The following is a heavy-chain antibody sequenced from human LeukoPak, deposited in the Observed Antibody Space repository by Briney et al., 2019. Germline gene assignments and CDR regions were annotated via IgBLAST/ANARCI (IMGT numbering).Heavy chain of an antibody. CDR1: GFTFSDYY. J-gene: IGHJ4*02. Sequence: GGSLTLSCAASGFTFSDYYMTWIRQAPGKGLEWISFISGIGYPIYYTYSVRGRFTISRDNAKNSLYLQMNSLRAEDTDVYYWARPAATGTNNGPEKYWGQGTRVTVSS. V-gene: IGHV3-11*01. CDR2: ISGIGYPI. D-gene: IGHD1-26*01. CDR3: ARPAATGTNNGPEKY.